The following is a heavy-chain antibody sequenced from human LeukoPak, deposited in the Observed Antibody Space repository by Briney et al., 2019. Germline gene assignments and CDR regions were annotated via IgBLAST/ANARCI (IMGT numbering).Heavy chain of an antibody. CDR3: ASSGLEYYYDSSGYSTFDY. D-gene: IGHD3-22*01. CDR2: ISSSGSTI. V-gene: IGHV3-11*01. J-gene: IGHJ4*02. Sequence: PGGSLRLSCAASGFTFSDYYMSWIRQALGKGLEWVSYISSSGSTIHYADSVKGRFTISRDNAKNSLYLQMNSLRAEDTAVYYCASSGLEYYYDSSGYSTFDYWGQGTLVTVSS. CDR1: GFTFSDYY.